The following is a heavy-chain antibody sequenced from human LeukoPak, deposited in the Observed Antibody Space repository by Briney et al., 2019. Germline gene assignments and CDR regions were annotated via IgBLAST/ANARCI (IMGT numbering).Heavy chain of an antibody. CDR1: GFTFSSYA. CDR3: PKPGKYSGSYNKGAYFDY. D-gene: IGHD1-26*01. J-gene: IGHJ4*02. CDR2: ISGSGGST. Sequence: GGSLRLSCAASGFTFSSYAMSWVRQAPGKGLEWVSAISGSGGSTYYADSVKGRFTISRDNSKNTLYLQMNSLRAEETAVYYCPKPGKYSGSYNKGAYFDYWGQGTLVTVSS. V-gene: IGHV3-23*01.